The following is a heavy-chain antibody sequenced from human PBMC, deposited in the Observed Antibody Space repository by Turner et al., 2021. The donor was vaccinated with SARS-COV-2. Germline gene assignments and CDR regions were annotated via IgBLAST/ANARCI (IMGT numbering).Heavy chain of an antibody. CDR2: IKQDGSEK. V-gene: IGHV3-7*01. Sequence: EVQLVESGGGLLQPGWSRTLSCSASGFTFSSYWMSWVRQAPGKGLEWVANIKQDGSEKYYVDSVKGRVTISRDNAKSSLYLQMNSLRAEDTAVYYCARDSSSWNSKWFDPWGQGTLVTVSS. CDR1: GFTFSSYW. D-gene: IGHD6-13*01. J-gene: IGHJ5*02. CDR3: ARDSSSWNSKWFDP.